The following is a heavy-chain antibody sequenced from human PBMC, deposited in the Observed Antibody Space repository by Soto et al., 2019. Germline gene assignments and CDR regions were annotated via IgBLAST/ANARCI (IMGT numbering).Heavy chain of an antibody. V-gene: IGHV4-59*01. CDR3: TRDGDGRMTTNPYYYYGMDV. J-gene: IGHJ6*02. D-gene: IGHD2-21*02. CDR2: VYYSGGA. CDR1: GGSISGYY. Sequence: SETLSLTCTVSGGSISGYYWSWIRQPPGKGLEWIGNVYYSGGAKYNPSVKRRVSISVGTSKNQFSLNLSSVTAADTAVYYCTRDGDGRMTTNPYYYYGMDVWGPGITVTVS.